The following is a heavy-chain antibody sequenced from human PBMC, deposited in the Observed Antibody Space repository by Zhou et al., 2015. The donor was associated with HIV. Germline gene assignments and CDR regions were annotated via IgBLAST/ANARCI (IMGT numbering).Heavy chain of an antibody. D-gene: IGHD6-13*01. CDR3: ARDWQQLETGWYFDL. Sequence: QVQLVQSGVEVKKTGASVKVSCKASGYTFPSYEISWVRQAPGQGLEWMGGIIPIFGTANYAQKFQGRVTMTRDTSTSTVYMELSSLRSEDTAVYYCARDWQQLETGWYFDLWGRGTLVTVSS. CDR2: IIPIFGTA. J-gene: IGHJ2*01. V-gene: IGHV1-69*05. CDR1: GYTFPSYE.